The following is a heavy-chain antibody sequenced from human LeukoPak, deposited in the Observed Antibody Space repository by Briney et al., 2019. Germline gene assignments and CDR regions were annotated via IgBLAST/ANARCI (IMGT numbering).Heavy chain of an antibody. CDR1: GFTFDDYV. CDR2: ITWNSDII. CDR3: ARVRGRYYDYVWGSYRHDGFDY. V-gene: IGHV3-9*01. Sequence: GGSLRLSCAASGFTFDDYVMHWVRQAPGKGLEWVSGITWNSDIIAYADSVKGRFTISRDNAKNSLYLQMNSLRAEDTAVYYCARVRGRYYDYVWGSYRHDGFDYWGQGTLVTVSS. D-gene: IGHD3-16*02. J-gene: IGHJ4*02.